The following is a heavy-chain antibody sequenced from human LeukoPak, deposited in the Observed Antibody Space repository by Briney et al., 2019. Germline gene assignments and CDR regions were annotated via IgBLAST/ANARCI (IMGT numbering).Heavy chain of an antibody. D-gene: IGHD5-18*01. Sequence: PGGSLRLSCAASGFTFSSYSMNWVRQAPGKGLEWVANIKQDGSEMYSVDSVKGRFTISRDNAKNSLYLQMNSLRAEDTAVYYCARDFRNSYGPTSYYFDYWGQGTLVTVSS. J-gene: IGHJ4*02. V-gene: IGHV3-7*04. CDR3: ARDFRNSYGPTSYYFDY. CDR2: IKQDGSEM. CDR1: GFTFSSYS.